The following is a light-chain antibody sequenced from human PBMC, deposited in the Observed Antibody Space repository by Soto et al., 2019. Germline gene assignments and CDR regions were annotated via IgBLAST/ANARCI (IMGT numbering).Light chain of an antibody. CDR2: GAS. CDR1: QSVGSN. J-gene: IGKJ1*01. CDR3: QQYNNWPPVRT. Sequence: EIVMTQSPATLSVSPGDRAALSCRASQSVGSNLAWYQQKPGQAPRLLIYGASTRATGIPARFSGSGSGPELTLTISSLQSEDFAMYYFQQYNNWPPVRTFGQGTKVEIK. V-gene: IGKV3-15*01.